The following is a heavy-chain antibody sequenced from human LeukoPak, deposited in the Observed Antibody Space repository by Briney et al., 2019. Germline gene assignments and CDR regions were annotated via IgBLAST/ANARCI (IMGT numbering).Heavy chain of an antibody. D-gene: IGHD3-3*01. Sequence: ASVKVSCKASGYNFTGYYLHWVRQAPGQGLEWMVWINPNSGGTNYAQKFQGRVTMTRDTSISTAYMELSRLRSDDTAVYYCARVGIFGVVISVPYFDYWGQGTLVTVSS. V-gene: IGHV1-2*02. CDR3: ARVGIFGVVISVPYFDY. J-gene: IGHJ4*02. CDR1: GYNFTGYY. CDR2: INPNSGGT.